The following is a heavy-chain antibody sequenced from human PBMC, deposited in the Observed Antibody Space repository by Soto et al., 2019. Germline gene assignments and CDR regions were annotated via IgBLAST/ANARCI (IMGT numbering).Heavy chain of an antibody. CDR3: ARHGLDYGELNWFYP. Sequence: PSETLSLTCTVSGGSISSSSYYWGWIRQPPGKGLEWIGSIYYSGSTYYNPSLKSRVTISVDTSKNQFSLKLSSVTAADTAVYYCARHGLDYGELNWFYPWGQGTLVTVSS. D-gene: IGHD4-17*01. CDR2: IYYSGST. J-gene: IGHJ5*02. CDR1: GGSISSSSYY. V-gene: IGHV4-39*01.